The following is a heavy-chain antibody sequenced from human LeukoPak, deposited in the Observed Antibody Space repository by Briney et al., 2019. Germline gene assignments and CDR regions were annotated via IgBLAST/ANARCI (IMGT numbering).Heavy chain of an antibody. D-gene: IGHD1-26*01. CDR1: GGSISSSSYY. CDR2: LYYSGST. V-gene: IGHV4-39*01. CDR3: ARYYSGSYGFDY. J-gene: IGHJ4*02. Sequence: PSETLSLTCTVSGGSISSSSYYWGWIRQPPGKGLEWIGYLYYSGSTYYNPSLKSRVTMSVDTSKNQFSLKLSSVTAADTAVYYCARYYSGSYGFDYWGQGTLVTVSS.